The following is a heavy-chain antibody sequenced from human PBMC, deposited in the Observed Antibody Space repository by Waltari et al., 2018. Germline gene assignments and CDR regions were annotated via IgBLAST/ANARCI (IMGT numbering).Heavy chain of an antibody. CDR1: GFNFISYA. D-gene: IGHD3-22*01. CDR3: ARHLYSIDYLELGN. CDR2: ISDGGVIT. J-gene: IGHJ4*02. V-gene: IGHV3-23*01. Sequence: EVHLLESGGGLAQPGGSLRLSCAASGFNFISYAMSWVRQAPGKGLEGVSGISDGGVITTYADAVTGRFTVSRDNSKNTVFLQLNSLRAEDTAIYYCARHLYSIDYLELGNWGQGTLVTVSS.